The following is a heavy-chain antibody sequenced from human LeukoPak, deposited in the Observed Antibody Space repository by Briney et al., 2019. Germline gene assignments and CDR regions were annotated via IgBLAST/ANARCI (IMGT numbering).Heavy chain of an antibody. CDR1: GFKFNTHN. V-gene: IGHV3-21*06. CDR3: ARVRAGLQAFDT. D-gene: IGHD4-11*01. CDR2: ISSGRNNI. J-gene: IGHJ5*02. Sequence: GGSLRLSCAASGFKFNTHNLNWVRQAPGKGLEWVSSISSGRNNILYADSVKGRFTVSRDNAKSSVYLQMNSLRAEDTAVYYCARVRAGLQAFDTWGQGTLVTVSS.